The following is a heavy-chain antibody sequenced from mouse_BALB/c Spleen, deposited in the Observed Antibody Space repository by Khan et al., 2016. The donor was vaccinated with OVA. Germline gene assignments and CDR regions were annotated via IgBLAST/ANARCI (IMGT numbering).Heavy chain of an antibody. CDR1: GYTFTDYA. J-gene: IGHJ2*01. Sequence: QVQLQQPGPELVRPGVSVKISCKGSGYTFTDYAMYWVKQSHAKSLEWIGLISTYSGNPNYNQKFRGKATMPVDKSSSTAYMELASLTSEASANYYCARPAYDGYYDYWGQGTTLTVSS. CDR3: ARPAYDGYYDY. CDR2: ISTYSGNP. V-gene: IGHV1S137*01. D-gene: IGHD2-3*01.